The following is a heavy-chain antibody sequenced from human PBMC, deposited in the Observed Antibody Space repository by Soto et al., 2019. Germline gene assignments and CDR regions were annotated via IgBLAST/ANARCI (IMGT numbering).Heavy chain of an antibody. CDR3: ARDSSSWYLRSWFDP. V-gene: IGHV4-34*01. D-gene: IGHD6-13*01. Sequence: SETLSLTCAVYGGSFSGYYWSWIRQPPGKGLEWIGEINHSGSTNYNPSLKSRVTISVDTSKNQFSLKLSSVTAADTAVYYCARDSSSWYLRSWFDPWGQGTMVTVS. CDR1: GGSFSGYY. CDR2: INHSGST. J-gene: IGHJ5*02.